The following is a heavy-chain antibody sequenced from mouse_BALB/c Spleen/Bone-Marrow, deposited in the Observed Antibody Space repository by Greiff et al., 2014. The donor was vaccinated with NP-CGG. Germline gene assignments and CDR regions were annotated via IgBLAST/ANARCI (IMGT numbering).Heavy chain of an antibody. V-gene: IGHV14-3*02. CDR2: IDPANGNT. CDR3: AIYYYGSSGFAY. Sequence: EVKLVESGAELVKPGASVKLSCTASGFNIKDTYMHWVKQRPEQGLEWIGRIDPANGNTKYDPKFQGKATITADTSPNTAYLQLSSLTSEDTAVYYCAIYYYGSSGFAYWGQGTLVTVSA. CDR1: GFNIKDTY. J-gene: IGHJ3*01. D-gene: IGHD1-1*01.